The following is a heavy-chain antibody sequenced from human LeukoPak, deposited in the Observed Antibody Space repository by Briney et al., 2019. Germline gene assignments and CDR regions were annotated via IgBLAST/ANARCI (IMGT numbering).Heavy chain of an antibody. CDR3: ARGTYYYDSSGYSLFDY. V-gene: IGHV4-59*01. CDR2: VYYSGST. Sequence: SETLSLTCTVSGGSISSYYWSWIRQPPGKGLEWIGYVYYSGSTNYNPSLKSRVTISVDTSKNQFSLKLSSVTAADTAVYYCARGTYYYDSSGYSLFDYWGQGTLVTVSS. J-gene: IGHJ4*02. CDR1: GGSISSYY. D-gene: IGHD3-22*01.